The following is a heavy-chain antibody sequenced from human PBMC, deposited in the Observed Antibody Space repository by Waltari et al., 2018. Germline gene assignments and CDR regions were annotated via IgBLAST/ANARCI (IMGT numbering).Heavy chain of an antibody. Sequence: QVQLQESGPGLVKSSETLSLTCTVSGDSMENYFWSWIRQPPGKGLECIGYIYYSGSANYKPSLKSRVTISVEMSKSQFSLRLRSVTAADTAIYYCARWRDSSGYYQHFDHWGRGALVTVSS. CDR2: IYYSGSA. D-gene: IGHD3-22*01. J-gene: IGHJ4*02. V-gene: IGHV4-59*01. CDR1: GDSMENYF. CDR3: ARWRDSSGYYQHFDH.